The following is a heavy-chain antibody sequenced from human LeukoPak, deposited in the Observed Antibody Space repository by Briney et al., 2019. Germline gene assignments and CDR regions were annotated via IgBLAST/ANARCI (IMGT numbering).Heavy chain of an antibody. V-gene: IGHV4-59*01. J-gene: IGHJ4*02. CDR3: ARTMVRGWAYDY. Sequence: PSETLSLTCTVSGGSISSYYWSWIRRPPGKGLEWIGYIYYSGSTNYNPSLKSRVTISVDTSKNQFSLKLSSVTAADTAVYYCARTMVRGWAYDYWGQGTLVTVSS. CDR1: GGSISSYY. CDR2: IYYSGST. D-gene: IGHD3-10*01.